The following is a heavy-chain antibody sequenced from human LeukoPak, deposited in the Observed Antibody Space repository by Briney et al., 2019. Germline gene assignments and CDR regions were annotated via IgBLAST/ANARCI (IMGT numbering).Heavy chain of an antibody. CDR2: IYYSGNT. V-gene: IGHV4-39*01. CDR3: ARNRYYYGSGNYGVPNWFDP. Sequence: SETLSLTCTVSGGSISSISYYWGWIRQPPGKGLEWIGSIYYSGNTYYNPSLKSRVTISVDTSKNQFSLKLNSVTAADTAVYYCARNRYYYGSGNYGVPNWFDPWGQGTLVTVSS. D-gene: IGHD3-10*01. CDR1: GGSISSISYY. J-gene: IGHJ5*02.